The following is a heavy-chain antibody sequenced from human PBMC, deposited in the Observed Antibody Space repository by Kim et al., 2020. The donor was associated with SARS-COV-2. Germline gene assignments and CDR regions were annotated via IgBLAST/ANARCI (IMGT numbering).Heavy chain of an antibody. V-gene: IGHV1-69*04. CDR1: GGTFSSYA. J-gene: IGHJ4*02. CDR3: ASSTAMDPYYFDY. D-gene: IGHD5-18*01. Sequence: SVKVSCKASGGTFSSYAISWVRQAPGQGLEWMGRIIPILGIANYAQKFQGRVTITADKSTSTAYMELSSLRSEDTAVYYCASSTAMDPYYFDYWGQGTLVTVSS. CDR2: IIPILGIA.